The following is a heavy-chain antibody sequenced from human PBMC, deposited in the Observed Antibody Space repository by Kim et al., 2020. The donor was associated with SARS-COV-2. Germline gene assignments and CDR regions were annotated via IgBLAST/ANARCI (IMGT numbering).Heavy chain of an antibody. J-gene: IGHJ4*02. Sequence: ASVKVSCKASGYTFTSYGISWVRQAPGQGLEWMGWISAYNGNTNYAQKLQGRVTTTTDTSTSTAYMDLRSLRSDDTAVYYCARDLEYTYYYGSGNFDYWGQGTLVTVSS. V-gene: IGHV1-18*01. CDR1: GYTFTSYG. CDR3: ARDLEYTYYYGSGNFDY. D-gene: IGHD3-10*01. CDR2: ISAYNGNT.